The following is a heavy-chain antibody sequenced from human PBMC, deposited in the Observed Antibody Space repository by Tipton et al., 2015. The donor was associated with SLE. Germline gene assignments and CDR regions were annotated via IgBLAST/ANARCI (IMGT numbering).Heavy chain of an antibody. CDR3: ARDGESYYYDSSGYSPY. D-gene: IGHD3-22*01. V-gene: IGHV1-18*01. Sequence: QSGPEVKKPGASVRVSCKASGYTFTSYAIGWVRQAPGQGLEWMGWISTYNGNTNYAQNLQGRVTMTTDTSTSTAYMELRSLRSDDTAVYYCARDGESYYYDSSGYSPYWGRGTLVTVSS. CDR2: ISTYNGNT. J-gene: IGHJ4*02. CDR1: GYTFTSYA.